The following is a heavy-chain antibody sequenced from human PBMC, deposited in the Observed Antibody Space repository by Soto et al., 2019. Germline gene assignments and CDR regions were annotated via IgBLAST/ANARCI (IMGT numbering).Heavy chain of an antibody. D-gene: IGHD6-19*01. J-gene: IGHJ3*02. CDR1: GGSISGYY. CDR3: ARVPWQWLGGYAFDI. Sequence: SETLSLTCTVSGGSISGYYWSWIRQPPGKGLEWIGYIYYSGSTNYNPSLKSRVTISVDTSKNQFSLKLSSVTAADTAVYYCARVPWQWLGGYAFDIWGQGTMVTVSS. CDR2: IYYSGST. V-gene: IGHV4-59*01.